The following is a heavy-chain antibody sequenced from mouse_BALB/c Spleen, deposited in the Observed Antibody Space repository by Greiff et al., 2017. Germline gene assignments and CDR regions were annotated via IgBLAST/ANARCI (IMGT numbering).Heavy chain of an antibody. CDR3: AILWGAMDY. CDR2: INPSTGYT. Sequence: VQVVESGAELAKPGASVKMSCKASGYTFTSYWMHWVKQRPGQGLEWIGYINPSTGYTEYNQKFKDKATLTADKSSSTAYMQLSSLTSEDSAVYYCAILWGAMDYWGQGTSVTVSS. V-gene: IGHV1-7*01. D-gene: IGHD1-1*02. CDR1: GYTFTSYW. J-gene: IGHJ4*01.